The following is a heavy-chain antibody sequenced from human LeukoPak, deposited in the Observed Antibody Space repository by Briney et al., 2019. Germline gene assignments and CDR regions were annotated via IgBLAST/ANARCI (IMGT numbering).Heavy chain of an antibody. CDR1: GGSISSYY. V-gene: IGHV4-59*01. Sequence: PSETLSLTCSVSGGSISSYYWSWIRQPPGKGLEYIGYIYYSGSTNYNPSRKSRVTISVDTSKHQFSLNLTSVTAADTAVYYCARLKCISTTCPSRYVMDVWGQGTTVTVSS. D-gene: IGHD2-2*01. CDR3: ARLKCISTTCPSRYVMDV. J-gene: IGHJ6*02. CDR2: IYYSGST.